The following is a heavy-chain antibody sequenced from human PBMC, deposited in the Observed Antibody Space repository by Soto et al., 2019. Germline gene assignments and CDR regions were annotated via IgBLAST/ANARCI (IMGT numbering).Heavy chain of an antibody. V-gene: IGHV1-2*02. D-gene: IGHD3-10*01. J-gene: IGHJ5*02. CDR2: INPNSGGT. CDR3: ARDGRLLWFGDVANWFAP. Sequence: QVQLVQSGAEVKKPGASVKVSCKASGYTFTGYYMHWVRQAPGQGLEWMGWINPNSGGTNYAQKFQGRVTMTRDTSISTAHMELSRLRSDDTAVYYCARDGRLLWFGDVANWFAPWGQGTLVTVSS. CDR1: GYTFTGYY.